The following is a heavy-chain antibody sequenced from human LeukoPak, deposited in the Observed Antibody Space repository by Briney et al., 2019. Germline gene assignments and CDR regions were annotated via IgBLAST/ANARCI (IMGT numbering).Heavy chain of an antibody. CDR3: VKGQYFHDSSGYYR. V-gene: IGHV3-23*01. Sequence: GGSLRLSCVASGFTFSNYAMTWVRQAPGKGLECVSVISGDGGTTLHADSVKGRFTISRDNSKNTLYLEMNSLRDDDTAVYYCVKGQYFHDSSGYYRWGQGTLVTVSS. J-gene: IGHJ4*02. D-gene: IGHD3-22*01. CDR1: GFTFSNYA. CDR2: ISGDGGTT.